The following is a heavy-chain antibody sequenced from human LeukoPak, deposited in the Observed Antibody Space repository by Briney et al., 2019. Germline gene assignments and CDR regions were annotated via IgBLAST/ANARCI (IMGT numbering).Heavy chain of an antibody. CDR3: ARDHDLSSSWYRALDY. V-gene: IGHV3-23*01. Sequence: PGGSLRLSCVASGFTFTSYAMSWVRQAPGKGLEWVSAISGGGGSIYYADSVKGRFTISRDNSKNTVYLQMNSLRAEDTAVYYCARDHDLSSSWYRALDYWGQGTLVTVSS. CDR2: ISGGGGSI. D-gene: IGHD6-13*01. J-gene: IGHJ4*02. CDR1: GFTFTSYA.